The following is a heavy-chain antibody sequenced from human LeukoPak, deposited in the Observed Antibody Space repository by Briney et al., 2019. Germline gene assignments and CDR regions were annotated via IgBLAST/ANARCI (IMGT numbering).Heavy chain of an antibody. CDR3: ARYLAAGYFDL. Sequence: SETLSLTCTVSGGSIFSYYWSWIRQPPGKGLEWIGYIYYTGSTNYNPSLKSRVTISVDMSKNQFSLKLSSVTAADTAVYYCARYLAAGYFDLWGRGTLVTISS. CDR2: IYYTGST. J-gene: IGHJ2*01. CDR1: GGSIFSYY. V-gene: IGHV4-59*08. D-gene: IGHD6-25*01.